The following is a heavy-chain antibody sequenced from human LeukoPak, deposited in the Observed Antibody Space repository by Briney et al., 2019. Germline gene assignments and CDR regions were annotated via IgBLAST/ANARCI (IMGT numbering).Heavy chain of an antibody. Sequence: GGSLRLSCAASGFTFSSYAMSWVRQAPGKGLEWVSAISGSGGSTYYADSVQGRFTLSRDNAKNTLYLQMNSLIAEDTAVYYCAREGIPGPKDVWGKGTTVTVSS. CDR3: AREGIPGPKDV. CDR2: ISGSGGST. J-gene: IGHJ6*04. V-gene: IGHV3-23*01. D-gene: IGHD2-21*01. CDR1: GFTFSSYA.